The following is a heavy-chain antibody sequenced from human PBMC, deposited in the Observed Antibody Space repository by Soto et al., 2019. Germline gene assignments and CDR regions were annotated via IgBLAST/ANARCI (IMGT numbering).Heavy chain of an antibody. D-gene: IGHD3-10*01. CDR3: ARGDGELANYYYYGMDV. Sequence: ASVKVSCKASGYTFTAYYIHWVRQAPGQGLEWMGGIIPNIGRANYAQKFQGRVTITADESTSTAYMELSSLRSEDTAVYYCARGDGELANYYYYGMDVWGQGTTVTVS. CDR2: IIPNIGRA. V-gene: IGHV1-69*13. J-gene: IGHJ6*01. CDR1: GYTFTAYY.